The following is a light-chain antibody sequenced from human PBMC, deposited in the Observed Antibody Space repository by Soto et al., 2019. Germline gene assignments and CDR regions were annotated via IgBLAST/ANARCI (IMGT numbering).Light chain of an antibody. CDR3: QSYDSSLSGYV. Sequence: QSVLTQPPSVSGAPGQRVTISYTGSSSNIGAGYDVHWCQQLPGTAPKLLIYGNSNRPSGVPDRFSGSKSGTSASLAITGLQAEDEADYYCQSYDSSLSGYVFGTGTKVTVL. CDR1: SSNIGAGYD. V-gene: IGLV1-40*01. J-gene: IGLJ1*01. CDR2: GNS.